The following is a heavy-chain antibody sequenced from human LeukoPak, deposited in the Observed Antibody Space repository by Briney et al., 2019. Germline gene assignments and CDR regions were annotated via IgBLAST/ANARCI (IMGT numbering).Heavy chain of an antibody. CDR1: GGSFSGYY. Sequence: SETLSLTCAVYGGSFSGYYWSWIRQPPGKGLEWIGEINHSGSTNYNPSLKSRVTISVDTSKNQFSLKLSSVTAADTAVYYCARGLFRVGGGSRAYGYWGQGTLVTVSS. D-gene: IGHD2-15*01. CDR3: ARGLFRVGGGSRAYGY. CDR2: INHSGST. V-gene: IGHV4-34*01. J-gene: IGHJ4*02.